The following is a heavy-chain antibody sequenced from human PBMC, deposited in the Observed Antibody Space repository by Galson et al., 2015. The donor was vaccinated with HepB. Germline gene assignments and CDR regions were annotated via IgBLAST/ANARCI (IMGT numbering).Heavy chain of an antibody. V-gene: IGHV1-3*01. CDR2: INAGNGNT. Sequence: SVKVSCKASGYTFTSYAMHWVRQAPGQRLEWMGWINAGNGNTKYSQKFQGRVTITRDTSASTAYMELSSLRSEDTAVYYCARDQGCGDCYSRVGVFDYWGQGTLVTVSS. J-gene: IGHJ4*02. CDR1: GYTFTSYA. CDR3: ARDQGCGDCYSRVGVFDY. D-gene: IGHD2-21*02.